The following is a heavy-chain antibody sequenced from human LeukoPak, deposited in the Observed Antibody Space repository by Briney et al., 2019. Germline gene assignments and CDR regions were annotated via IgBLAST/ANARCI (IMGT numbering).Heavy chain of an antibody. CDR2: ISSSSSYI. CDR1: GFTFSSYS. J-gene: IGHJ4*02. Sequence: GGSRRLSCAASGFTFSSYSMNWVRQAPGKGLEWVSSISSSSSYIYYADSVKGRFTISRDNATNSLYLQMNSLRAEDTAVYYCARDASTRSFDYWGQGTLVTVSS. V-gene: IGHV3-21*01. CDR3: ARDASTRSFDY.